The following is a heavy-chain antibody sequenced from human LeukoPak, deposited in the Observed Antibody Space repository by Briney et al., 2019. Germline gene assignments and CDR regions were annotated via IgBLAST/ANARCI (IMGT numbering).Heavy chain of an antibody. Sequence: GGSLRLSCAASGFTFSDYYMSWLRQAPGKELEWVSYISSSGSTIYYADSVKGRFTISRDNAKNSLYLQMNSLRAEDTAIYYCTRVGYIDEGIDYWGQGTLVTVSS. CDR2: ISSSGSTI. D-gene: IGHD5-24*01. CDR3: TRVGYIDEGIDY. V-gene: IGHV3-11*04. J-gene: IGHJ4*02. CDR1: GFTFSDYY.